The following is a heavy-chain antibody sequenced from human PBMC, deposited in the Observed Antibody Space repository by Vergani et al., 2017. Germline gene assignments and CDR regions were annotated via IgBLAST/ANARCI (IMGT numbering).Heavy chain of an antibody. CDR1: GGTFSSYT. Sequence: QVQLVQSGAEVKKPGSSVKVSCKASGGTFSSYTISWVRQAPGQGLEWMGWINPNSGGTNYAQKFQGRVTMTRDTSISTAYMELSRLRSDDTAVYYCARLYYYGSGSSGGMDVWGQGTTVTVSS. V-gene: IGHV1-2*02. D-gene: IGHD3-10*01. J-gene: IGHJ6*02. CDR2: INPNSGGT. CDR3: ARLYYYGSGSSGGMDV.